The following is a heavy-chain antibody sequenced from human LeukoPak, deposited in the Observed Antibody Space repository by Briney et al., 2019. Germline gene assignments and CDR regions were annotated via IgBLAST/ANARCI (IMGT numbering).Heavy chain of an antibody. D-gene: IGHD3-22*01. CDR2: IYYSGRT. V-gene: IGHV4-59*07. J-gene: IGHJ3*02. CDR1: GGFISSHY. CDR3: ARLLDNDSSGEPDAFDM. Sequence: SDSLSLTCTVSGGFISSHYWSWIRQPPGKGLEWLGFIYYSGRTRYNPSLHSRVTISADTSKNHLSLKLTSVTAADTAVYYCARLLDNDSSGEPDAFDMWGQGIMVPVSS.